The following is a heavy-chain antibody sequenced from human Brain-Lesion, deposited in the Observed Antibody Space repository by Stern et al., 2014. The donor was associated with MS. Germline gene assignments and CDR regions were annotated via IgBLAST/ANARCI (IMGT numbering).Heavy chain of an antibody. Sequence: VQLVESGGGLVQPGGSLRLSCAASGFSFSTYAMSWVRQPPGKGLQWVSVISGSGGPTYYADSVKGRFTISRDNSKNTLYLQMDSLRADDTAVYYCAKWPHHIAVAGTRYFQHWGQGTLVTVSS. D-gene: IGHD6-19*01. CDR2: ISGSGGPT. V-gene: IGHV3-23*04. CDR3: AKWPHHIAVAGTRYFQH. J-gene: IGHJ1*01. CDR1: GFSFSTYA.